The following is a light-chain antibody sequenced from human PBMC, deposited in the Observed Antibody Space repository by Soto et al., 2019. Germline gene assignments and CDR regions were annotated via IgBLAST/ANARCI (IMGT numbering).Light chain of an antibody. J-gene: IGKJ1*01. CDR3: QQYGSSGT. V-gene: IGKV3-20*01. CDR1: QSIDTY. CDR2: GAS. Sequence: ESVLTQSPGTLSLSPGARAPLSCRARQSIDTYLAWYQQKPGQAPRLLIYGASNRATGIPDRFSGSGSGTDFTLTISRLEPEDFAVYYCQQYGSSGTFGQGTKVDIK.